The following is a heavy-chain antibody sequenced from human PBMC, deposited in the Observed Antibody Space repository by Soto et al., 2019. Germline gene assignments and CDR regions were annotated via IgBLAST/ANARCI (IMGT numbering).Heavy chain of an antibody. J-gene: IGHJ5*02. V-gene: IGHV4-61*01. Sequence: SATLALTCTVSGGSVSSGSYYWSWIRQPPGKGLEWIGYIYYSGSTNHNPSLKSRVTISVDTSKNQFSLKLSSVTAADTAVYYCARDRPYGSGSPRWWFDPWGQGTLVTVSS. D-gene: IGHD3-10*01. CDR3: ARDRPYGSGSPRWWFDP. CDR1: GGSVSSGSYY. CDR2: IYYSGST.